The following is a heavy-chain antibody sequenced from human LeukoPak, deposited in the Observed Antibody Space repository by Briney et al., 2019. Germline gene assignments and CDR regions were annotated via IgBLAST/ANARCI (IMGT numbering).Heavy chain of an antibody. Sequence: SETLSLTCAVYGGSFSGYYWSWIHQPPGKGLEWIGEINHSGSTNYNPSLKSRVTISVDTSKNQFSLKLSSVTAADTAVYYCARVLQTYDFWSGYLAGYFDYWGQGTLVTVSS. J-gene: IGHJ4*02. V-gene: IGHV4-34*01. CDR1: GGSFSGYY. D-gene: IGHD3-3*01. CDR2: INHSGST. CDR3: ARVLQTYDFWSGYLAGYFDY.